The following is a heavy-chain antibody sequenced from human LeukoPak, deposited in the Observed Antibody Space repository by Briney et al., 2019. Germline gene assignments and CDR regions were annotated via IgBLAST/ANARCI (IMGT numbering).Heavy chain of an antibody. V-gene: IGHV1-8*03. CDR3: ASDRGLNWFDP. CDR1: GYTFTSYD. J-gene: IGHJ5*02. Sequence: ASVKVSCKASGYTFTSYDINWVRQATGQGLEWMGWMNPNSGNTGYAQKFQDRVTITRNTSISTAYMELSSLRSEDTAVYYCASDRGLNWFDPWGQGTLVTVSS. D-gene: IGHD1-14*01. CDR2: MNPNSGNT.